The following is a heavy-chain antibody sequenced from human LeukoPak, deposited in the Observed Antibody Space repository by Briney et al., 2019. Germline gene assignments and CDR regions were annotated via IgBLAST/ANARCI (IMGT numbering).Heavy chain of an antibody. Sequence: ASVKVSCKASGYTFTGCYMHWVRQAPGQGLEWMGWINPNSGGTNYAQKFQGWVTMTRDTSISTAYMELSRLRSDDTAVYYCARALDYGERASAFDIWGQGTMVTVSS. CDR3: ARALDYGERASAFDI. CDR1: GYTFTGCY. D-gene: IGHD4-17*01. J-gene: IGHJ3*02. CDR2: INPNSGGT. V-gene: IGHV1-2*04.